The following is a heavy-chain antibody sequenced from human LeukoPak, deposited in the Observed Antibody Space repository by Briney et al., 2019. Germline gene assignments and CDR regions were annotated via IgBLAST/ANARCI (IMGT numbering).Heavy chain of an antibody. Sequence: GGSLRLSCAAPGFTFSSYAMHWVRQAPGHGLEWVAVISYDGSNEYCADSVKGRFTISRDNSKNTLYLQMNSLRAEDTAVYYCAKDLDHGSFYYDSSGYLYYFDYWGQGTLVTVSS. D-gene: IGHD3-22*01. V-gene: IGHV3-30*04. CDR1: GFTFSSYA. CDR2: ISYDGSNE. CDR3: AKDLDHGSFYYDSSGYLYYFDY. J-gene: IGHJ4*02.